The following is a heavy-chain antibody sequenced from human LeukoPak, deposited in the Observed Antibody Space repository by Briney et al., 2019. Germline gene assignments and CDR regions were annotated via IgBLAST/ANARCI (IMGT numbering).Heavy chain of an antibody. Sequence: SETPSLTCAVSGYSIISGYYWGWIRQPPGKGLEWIGSIYHSGSTYYNPSLKSRVIISEDTAKIQFSLKRRSVTAAYTAVYYWARGYSRVSFRSYFDYWGQGTLVTVSS. CDR3: ARGYSRVSFRSYFDY. CDR1: GYSIISGYY. D-gene: IGHD6-13*01. J-gene: IGHJ4*02. V-gene: IGHV4-38-2*01. CDR2: IYHSGST.